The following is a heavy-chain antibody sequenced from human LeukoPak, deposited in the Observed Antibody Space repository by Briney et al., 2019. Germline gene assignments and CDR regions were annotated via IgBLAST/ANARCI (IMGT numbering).Heavy chain of an antibody. J-gene: IGHJ4*02. CDR2: ISGSGGST. CDR3: ATEVKNPGYSSSWYAPSFGY. V-gene: IGHV3-23*01. CDR1: GFTFSSYA. Sequence: PGGSLRLSCAASGFTFSSYAMSWVRQAPGKGLEWVSAISGSGGSTYYADSVKGRFTISRDNSKNTLYLQMNSLRAEDTAVYYCATEVKNPGYSSSWYAPSFGYWGQGTLVTVSS. D-gene: IGHD6-13*01.